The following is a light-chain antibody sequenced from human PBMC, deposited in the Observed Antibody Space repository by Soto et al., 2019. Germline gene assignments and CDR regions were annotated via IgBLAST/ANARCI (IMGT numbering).Light chain of an antibody. CDR3: LARDDSLNGKL. Sequence: QSVLTQPPSASRTPGQRVTISCSGSSSNIDSNTVYWYQQLPGIAPRLLIHTNDRRPSGVPDRFSGSKSGTSASLAISGLQSEDAADYYCLARDDSLNGKLFGTGTKVTVL. CDR1: SSNIDSNT. J-gene: IGLJ1*01. V-gene: IGLV1-44*01. CDR2: TND.